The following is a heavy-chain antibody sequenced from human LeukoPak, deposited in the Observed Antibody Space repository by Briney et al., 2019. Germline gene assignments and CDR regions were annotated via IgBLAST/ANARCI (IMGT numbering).Heavy chain of an antibody. Sequence: GASVKVSCKASGYTFTGYYMHWVRQAPGQGLEWMGWINPNSGGTNYAQKFQGRVTMTRDTSINTAYMELSRLRSDDTAVYYCARVKIPLLKVVVAAPGAFDIWGQGTMVTVSS. V-gene: IGHV1-2*02. CDR3: ARVKIPLLKVVVAAPGAFDI. J-gene: IGHJ3*02. D-gene: IGHD2-15*01. CDR2: INPNSGGT. CDR1: GYTFTGYY.